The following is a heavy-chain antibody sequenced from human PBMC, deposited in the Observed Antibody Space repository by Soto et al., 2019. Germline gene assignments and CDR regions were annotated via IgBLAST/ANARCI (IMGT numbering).Heavy chain of an antibody. Sequence: SETLSLTCTVSGGSIISYFWSWIRQPPGKGLEWIGYIYYSGSTNYNSSLKSRVSISVDTSRNQFSLKLSSVTAADTAVYYCARQTGGTTYDYWGQGTLVTVSS. CDR3: ARQTGGTTYDY. D-gene: IGHD1-1*01. V-gene: IGHV4-59*08. CDR2: IYYSGST. J-gene: IGHJ4*02. CDR1: GGSIISYF.